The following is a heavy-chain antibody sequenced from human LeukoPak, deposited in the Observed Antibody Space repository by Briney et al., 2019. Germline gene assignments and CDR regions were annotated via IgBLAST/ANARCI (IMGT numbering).Heavy chain of an antibody. J-gene: IGHJ4*02. V-gene: IGHV1-2*02. D-gene: IGHD2-2*01. CDR3: ARVYCSSTSCPSAFNY. CDR2: VNPNSGGT. Sequence: ASVKVSCKASGYTFTGYYMHWVRQAPGQGLEWMGWVNPNSGGTNYAQKFQGRVTMTRDTSISTAYMELSRLRSDDTAVYYCARVYCSSTSCPSAFNYWGQGTLVTVSS. CDR1: GYTFTGYY.